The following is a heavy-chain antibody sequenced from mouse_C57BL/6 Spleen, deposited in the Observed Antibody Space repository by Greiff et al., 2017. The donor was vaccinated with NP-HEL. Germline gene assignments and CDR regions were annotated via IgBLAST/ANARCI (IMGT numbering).Heavy chain of an antibody. CDR1: GFSLTSYA. CDR3: ARSDYDYDGAWFAD. CDR2: IWTGGGT. V-gene: IGHV2-9-1*01. Sequence: VKLMESGPGLVAPSQSLSITCTVSGFSLTSYAISWVRQPPGKGLEWLGVIWTGGGTNYNSALKSRLSISKDNSKSQVFLKMNSLQTDDTARYYCARSDYDYDGAWFADWGQGTLVTVSA. D-gene: IGHD2-4*01. J-gene: IGHJ3*01.